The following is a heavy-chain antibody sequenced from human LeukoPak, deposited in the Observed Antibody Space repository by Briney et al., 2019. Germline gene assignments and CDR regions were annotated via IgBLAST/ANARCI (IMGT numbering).Heavy chain of an antibody. J-gene: IGHJ4*02. Sequence: ASVKVSCKASGYTFTGYYMHWVRQAPGQGLEWMGWINPNSGGTNYAQKFQGRVNMTRDTSISTAYMELSRLRSDDTAVYYCAGQRWLQFEQFDYWGQGTLVTVSS. D-gene: IGHD5-24*01. V-gene: IGHV1-2*02. CDR3: AGQRWLQFEQFDY. CDR1: GYTFTGYY. CDR2: INPNSGGT.